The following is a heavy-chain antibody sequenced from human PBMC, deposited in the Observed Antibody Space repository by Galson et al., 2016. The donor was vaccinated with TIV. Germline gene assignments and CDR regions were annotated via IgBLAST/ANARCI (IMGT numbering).Heavy chain of an antibody. V-gene: IGHV3-23*01. CDR1: GFTFSTFA. D-gene: IGHD5-18*01. J-gene: IGHJ3*02. CDR3: AKGYEGFNDAFDI. Sequence: SLRLSCAASGFTFSTFAMNWVRQAPGKGLEWVPVFSGSVGTKYNADPVKGRFTVSRDNSKNTLYVQMNSLRAEDTAVYYCAKGYEGFNDAFDIWGRGTMVTVSS. CDR2: FSGSVGTK.